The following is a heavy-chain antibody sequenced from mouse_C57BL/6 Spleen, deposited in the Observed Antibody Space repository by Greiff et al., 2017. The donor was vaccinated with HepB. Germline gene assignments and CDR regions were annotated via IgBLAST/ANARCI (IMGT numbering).Heavy chain of an antibody. Sequence: EVKVVESGGGLVKPGGSLKLSCAASGFTFSDYGMHWVRQAPEKGLEWVAYISSGSSTIYYADTVKGRFTISRDNAKNTLFLQMTSLRSEDTAMYYCASEPIYYKGYFDVWGTGTTVTVSS. D-gene: IGHD1-1*01. CDR2: ISSGSSTI. J-gene: IGHJ1*03. CDR1: GFTFSDYG. CDR3: ASEPIYYKGYFDV. V-gene: IGHV5-17*01.